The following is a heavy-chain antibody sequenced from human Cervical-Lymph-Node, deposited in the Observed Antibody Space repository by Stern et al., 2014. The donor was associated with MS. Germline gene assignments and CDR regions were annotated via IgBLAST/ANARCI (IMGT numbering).Heavy chain of an antibody. Sequence: EVQLLESGGGLVKPGGSLRLSCAASGFTFSSYSMNWVPQAPGKGLEWVSSISSSSSYIYYADSVKGRFTISRDNAKSSLYLQMNSLRAEDTAVYYCAREEAVAGISVWGQGTTVTVSS. CDR3: AREEAVAGISV. CDR1: GFTFSSYS. D-gene: IGHD6-19*01. CDR2: ISSSSSYI. V-gene: IGHV3-21*01. J-gene: IGHJ6*02.